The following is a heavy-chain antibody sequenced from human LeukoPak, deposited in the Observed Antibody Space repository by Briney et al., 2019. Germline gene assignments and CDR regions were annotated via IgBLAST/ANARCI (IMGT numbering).Heavy chain of an antibody. CDR2: INPNSGGT. CDR3: ARVSCSGGTCYDLGWFDS. D-gene: IGHD2-15*01. J-gene: IGHJ5*01. CDR1: GYTFIDYH. Sequence: ASVKVSCKGSGYTFIDYHIHWVRQAPGQGLEWMGWINPNSGGTIYAQKFQGRVTMTGDTPINTAYMELSRLTSDDAAMYYCARVSCSGGTCYDLGWFDSWGQGTLVTVSS. V-gene: IGHV1-2*02.